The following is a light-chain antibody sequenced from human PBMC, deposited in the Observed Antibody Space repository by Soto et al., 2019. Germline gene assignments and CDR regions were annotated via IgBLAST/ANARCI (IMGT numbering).Light chain of an antibody. J-gene: IGLJ1*01. CDR2: DVS. CDR3: SSYTSSTTPYV. CDR1: SSDVGGYNY. V-gene: IGLV2-14*03. Sequence: SELTHAGSVCRSPGRSNTITYTGTSSDVGGYNYVSWYQRHPGKAPKLMIFDVSNRPSGVSNRFSGSKSANTASLTISGLQAEDEADYFCSSYTSSTTPYVFGTGTKVTVL.